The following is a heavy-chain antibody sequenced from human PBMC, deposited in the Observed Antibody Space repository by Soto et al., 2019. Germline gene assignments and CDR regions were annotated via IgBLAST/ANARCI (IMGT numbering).Heavy chain of an antibody. Sequence: GESLKISCKGSGYSFTSYWIGWVRQMPGKGLEWMGIIYPGDSDTRYSPSFQGQVTISADKSISTAYLQWSSLKASDTAMYYCARPSYDFWSGIRGYYFDYWGQGTLVTVSS. V-gene: IGHV5-51*01. CDR3: ARPSYDFWSGIRGYYFDY. D-gene: IGHD3-3*01. J-gene: IGHJ4*02. CDR1: GYSFTSYW. CDR2: IYPGDSDT.